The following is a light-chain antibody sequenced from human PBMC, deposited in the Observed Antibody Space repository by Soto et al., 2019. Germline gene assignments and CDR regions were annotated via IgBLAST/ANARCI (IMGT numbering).Light chain of an antibody. Sequence: QSVLTQPASVSGSPGQSITNSCTGTSSDVGGYNYVSWYQQHPGKAPKFMIYDVSNRPSGVSNRFSGSKSGSTASLTISGLQAEDEADYYCCSYTTSNTRQIVFGTGTRSPS. CDR3: CSYTTSNTRQIV. CDR2: DVS. J-gene: IGLJ1*01. CDR1: SSDVGGYNY. V-gene: IGLV2-14*01.